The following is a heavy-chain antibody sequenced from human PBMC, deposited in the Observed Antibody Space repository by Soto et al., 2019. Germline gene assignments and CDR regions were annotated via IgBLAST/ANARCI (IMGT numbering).Heavy chain of an antibody. CDR1: GFTFDDFA. CDR3: ARATWAGATPWFDP. Sequence: EVQLVESGGVVVQPGGSLRLSCAASGFTFDDFAMHWVRQAPGKGLEWVSLISWDGGRTYYADSVRGRFTISRDNSKNSQYLQMNGLRPEDTALYYCARATWAGATPWFDPWGQGTLVIVSS. CDR2: ISWDGGRT. J-gene: IGHJ5*02. V-gene: IGHV3-43D*04. D-gene: IGHD1-26*01.